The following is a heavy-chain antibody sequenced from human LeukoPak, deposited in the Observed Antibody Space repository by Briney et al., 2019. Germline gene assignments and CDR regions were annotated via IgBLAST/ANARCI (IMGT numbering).Heavy chain of an antibody. CDR2: ISAYNGNT. J-gene: IGHJ4*01. Sequence: ASVKVSCKAPGYPFYNFGLTWVRQAPGQGLEWMRWISAYNGNTHYAQKFRGRLTLTTETSTSTAYLELRSLKSDDTAVYYCARDRVGGDLTGVSLYWGQGTLVTVSS. D-gene: IGHD4-17*01. CDR3: ARDRVGGDLTGVSLY. V-gene: IGHV1-18*01. CDR1: GYPFYNFG.